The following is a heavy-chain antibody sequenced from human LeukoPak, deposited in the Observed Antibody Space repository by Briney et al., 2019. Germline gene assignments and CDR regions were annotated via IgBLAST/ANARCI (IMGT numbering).Heavy chain of an antibody. Sequence: GGSLRLSCAASGFTFSSYAMSWVRQAPGKGLEWVSAISGSGGSTYYADSVKGRFTISRDNSKNTLYLQMNSLRAEDTAVYYCAKVRGSGSYYNAFDYWGQGTLVTVSS. CDR1: GFTFSSYA. CDR2: ISGSGGST. CDR3: AKVRGSGSYYNAFDY. D-gene: IGHD3-10*01. J-gene: IGHJ4*02. V-gene: IGHV3-23*01.